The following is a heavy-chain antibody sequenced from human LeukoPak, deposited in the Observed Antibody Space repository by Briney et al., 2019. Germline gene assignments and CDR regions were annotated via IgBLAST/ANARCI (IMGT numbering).Heavy chain of an antibody. CDR2: ISGSGGST. V-gene: IGHV3-23*01. CDR3: AKDVVWGSYRYSDY. J-gene: IGHJ4*02. CDR1: GFTFSSYA. D-gene: IGHD3-16*02. Sequence: QPGGSLRLSCAASGFTFSSYAMSWVRQAPGKGLEWVSAISGSGGSTYYADSVKGRFTISRDNSKNTLYLQMNSLRAEDTAVYYCAKDVVWGSYRYSDYWGQGTLVTVSS.